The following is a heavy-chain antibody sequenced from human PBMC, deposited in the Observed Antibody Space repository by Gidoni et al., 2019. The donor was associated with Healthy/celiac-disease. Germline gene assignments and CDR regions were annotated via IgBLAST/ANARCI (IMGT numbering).Heavy chain of an antibody. D-gene: IGHD5-18*01. CDR2: ISSSSSTI. Sequence: EVQLVESGGGLVQPGGSLRLPCAASGFTFSSYSMNWVRQAPGKGLEWVSYISSSSSTIYYADSVKGRFTISRDNAKNSLYLQMNSLRDEDTAVYYCARDHWGNGYSYGYGYYYGMDVWGQGTTVTVSS. CDR3: ARDHWGNGYSYGYGYYYGMDV. V-gene: IGHV3-48*02. CDR1: GFTFSSYS. J-gene: IGHJ6*02.